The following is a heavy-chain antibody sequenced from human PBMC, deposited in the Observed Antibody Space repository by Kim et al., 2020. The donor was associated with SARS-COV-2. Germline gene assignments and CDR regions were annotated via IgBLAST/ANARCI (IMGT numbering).Heavy chain of an antibody. CDR2: INTNTGNP. V-gene: IGHV7-4-1*02. D-gene: IGHD2-2*01. CDR3: ARDYGYCSSTSCWDYYYGMDV. J-gene: IGHJ6*02. CDR1: AYTFTSYA. Sequence: ASVKVSCKASAYTFTSYAMNWVRQAPGQGLEWMGWINTNTGNPTYAQGFTGRFVFSLDTSVSTAYLQISSLKAEDTAVYYCARDYGYCSSTSCWDYYYGMDVWGQGTTVTVSS.